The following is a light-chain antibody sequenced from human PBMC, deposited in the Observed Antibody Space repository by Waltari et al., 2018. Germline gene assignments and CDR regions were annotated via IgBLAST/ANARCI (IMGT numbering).Light chain of an antibody. J-gene: IGKJ1*01. V-gene: IGKV1-5*01. CDR1: QSISSS. Sequence: DTQMTQSPSTLPASVGDRVTITCRARQSISSSLAWYQQKPGRAPRLLIYDASTLESGVPLRFCGSGSGTEFTLTISKLQPDDFATYFCQHYSPYSWTFGQGTKVEIK. CDR3: QHYSPYSWT. CDR2: DAS.